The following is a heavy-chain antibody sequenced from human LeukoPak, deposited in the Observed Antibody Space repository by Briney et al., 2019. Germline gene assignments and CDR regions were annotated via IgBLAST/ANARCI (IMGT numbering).Heavy chain of an antibody. CDR1: GFTFSTYG. CDR2: IWYDGTNR. V-gene: IGHV3-33*01. J-gene: IGHJ3*02. CDR3: ARDQDRAFDI. Sequence: GRSLRLSCTTSGFTFSTYGMPWVRQAPGKGLEWVAVIWYDGTNRYYADSVKGRFTISRDNSKNTLYLQMNSMRAEDTAVYYCARDQDRAFDIWGQGTMVTVSS.